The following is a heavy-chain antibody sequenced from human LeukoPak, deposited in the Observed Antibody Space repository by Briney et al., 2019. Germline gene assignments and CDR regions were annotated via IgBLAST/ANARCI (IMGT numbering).Heavy chain of an antibody. CDR3: ARGSGSSCNY. D-gene: IGHD6-13*01. V-gene: IGHV1-69*04. J-gene: IGHJ4*02. CDR2: IIPILGIA. CDR1: GYTFTSYD. Sequence: SVKVSCKASGYTFTSYDINWVRQAPGQGLEWMGRIIPILGIANYAQKFQGRVTITADKSTSTACMELSSLRSEDTAVYYCARGSGSSCNYWGQGTLVTVSS.